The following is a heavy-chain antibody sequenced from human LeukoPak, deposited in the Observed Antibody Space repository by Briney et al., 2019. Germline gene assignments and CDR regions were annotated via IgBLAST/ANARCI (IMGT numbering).Heavy chain of an antibody. V-gene: IGHV3-21*01. J-gene: IGHJ4*02. CDR1: GFTFSSYS. Sequence: GGSLRLSCAASGFTFSSYSMNWVRQAPGKGLEWVSSISSSSSYIYYADSVKGRFTISRDNAKNSPYLQMNSLRAEDTAVYYCARMSKGYCSSTSCYGSSGWYNYWGQGTLVTVSS. CDR3: ARMSKGYCSSTSCYGSSGWYNY. CDR2: ISSSSSYI. D-gene: IGHD2-2*01.